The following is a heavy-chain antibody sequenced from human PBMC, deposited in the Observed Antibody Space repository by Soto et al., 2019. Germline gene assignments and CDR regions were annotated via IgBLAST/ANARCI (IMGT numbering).Heavy chain of an antibody. Sequence: ASVKVSCKASGYTFTSYGISWGRQAPGQGLEWMGWISAYNGNTNYAQKLQGRVTMTTDTSTSTAYMELRSLRSDDTAVYYCARDLRFLRYFDWSPRIDYWGQGTLVTVSS. CDR2: ISAYNGNT. CDR3: ARDLRFLRYFDWSPRIDY. J-gene: IGHJ4*02. CDR1: GYTFTSYG. D-gene: IGHD3-9*01. V-gene: IGHV1-18*01.